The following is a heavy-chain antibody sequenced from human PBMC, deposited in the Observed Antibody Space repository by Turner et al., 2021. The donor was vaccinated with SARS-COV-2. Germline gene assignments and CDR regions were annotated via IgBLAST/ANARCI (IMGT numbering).Heavy chain of an antibody. CDR1: GFAFNIYS. CDR3: AKVRVDVSKRSDAFDI. Sequence: EVQVVESGGGLVKPGGSLRLSCAASGFAFNIYSMNWVRQAPGKGVEWVSAISSSGKNVYYADSVKGRFTISRDNAKSSLYLQMNSLRVEDTALYYCAKVRVDVSKRSDAFDIWGQGTMVTVSS. V-gene: IGHV3-21*01. CDR2: ISSSGKNV. D-gene: IGHD5-12*01. J-gene: IGHJ3*02.